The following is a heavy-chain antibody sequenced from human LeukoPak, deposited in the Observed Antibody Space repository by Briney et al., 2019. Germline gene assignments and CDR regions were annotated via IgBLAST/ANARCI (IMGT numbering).Heavy chain of an antibody. J-gene: IGHJ4*02. CDR2: ISYDGSNK. CDR3: AKDSSGSYYYFDY. D-gene: IGHD1-26*01. Sequence: GGSLRLSCAASGFTFSSYGMHWVRQAPGNGLEWVAVISYDGSNKYYADSVKGRFTISRDNSKNTLYLQMNSLRAEDTAVYYCAKDSSGSYYYFDYWGQGTLVTVSS. CDR1: GFTFSSYG. V-gene: IGHV3-30*18.